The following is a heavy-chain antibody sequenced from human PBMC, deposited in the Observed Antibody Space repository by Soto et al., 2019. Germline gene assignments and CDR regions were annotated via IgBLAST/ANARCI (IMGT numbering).Heavy chain of an antibody. J-gene: IGHJ5*02. V-gene: IGHV1-18*01. D-gene: IGHD5-12*01. Sequence: QVHLVQSGVEVKTPGASVKVSCQASGYTFFTYDISWVRQAPGQGLEWMGWISTYSGDTKYAQKLQGRVTMTTDTSTTTSYLELRSLSSDYTAVYYCARHHGPTTSENWFDPWGQGTLVTVSS. CDR3: ARHHGPTTSENWFDP. CDR2: ISTYSGDT. CDR1: GYTFFTYD.